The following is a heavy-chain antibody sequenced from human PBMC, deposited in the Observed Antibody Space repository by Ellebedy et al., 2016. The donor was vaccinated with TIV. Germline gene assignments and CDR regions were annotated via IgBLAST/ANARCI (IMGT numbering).Heavy chain of an antibody. Sequence: SETLSLXXAVSGDSITSGGSSWTWMRQPPGKGLEWIGYMHHSGRRKSNPSLQSRVAISIDRSKNQFSLRLTSVTAADTAVYYCARVFYGLLTQYCSRTSCPTMDVWGKGTTVTVSS. V-gene: IGHV4-30-2*01. CDR1: GDSITSGGSS. CDR3: ARVFYGLLTQYCSRTSCPTMDV. J-gene: IGHJ6*04. CDR2: MHHSGRR. D-gene: IGHD2-2*01.